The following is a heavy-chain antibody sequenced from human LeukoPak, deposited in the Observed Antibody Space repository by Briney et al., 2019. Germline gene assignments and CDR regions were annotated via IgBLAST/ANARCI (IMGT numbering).Heavy chain of an antibody. D-gene: IGHD3-22*01. CDR3: VKGQRYYDSSGYYSIEYFQH. J-gene: IGHJ1*01. CDR2: ISSNGGST. Sequence: GGSLRLSCPASGFTFSSYAMHWVRQAPGKGLEYVSAISSNGGSTYYADSVKGRFTISRDNSKNTLYLQMSSLRAEDTAVYYCVKGQRYYDSSGYYSIEYFQHWGQGTLVTVSS. V-gene: IGHV3-64D*09. CDR1: GFTFSSYA.